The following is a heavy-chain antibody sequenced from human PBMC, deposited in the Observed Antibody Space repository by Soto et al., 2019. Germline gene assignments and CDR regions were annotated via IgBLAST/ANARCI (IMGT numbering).Heavy chain of an antibody. CDR3: ARAGLGDGSDY. J-gene: IGHJ4*02. D-gene: IGHD1-26*01. V-gene: IGHV4-34*01. CDR2: INHSGST. CDR1: GGSFSGYY. Sequence: SETLSLTCAVYGGSFSGYYWSWIRQPPGKGLEWIGEINHSGSTNYNPSLKSRVTISVDTSKNQFSLKLSSVTAADTAVYYCARAGLGDGSDYWSQGTLVT.